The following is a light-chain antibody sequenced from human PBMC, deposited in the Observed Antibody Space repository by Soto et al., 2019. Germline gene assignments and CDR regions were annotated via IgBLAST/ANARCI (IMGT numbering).Light chain of an antibody. CDR3: QAHDSSLSGWV. CDR2: GNN. J-gene: IGLJ3*02. V-gene: IGLV1-40*01. CDR1: SSNIGAGYD. Sequence: QSVLTQPPSVSGAPGQRVTISCTGSSSNIGAGYDVQWYQHLPGTAPKLLIYGNNNRPSGVPDRFSGSRSGTSASLAITGLQAEDEADYYCQAHDSSLSGWVFGGGTKVA.